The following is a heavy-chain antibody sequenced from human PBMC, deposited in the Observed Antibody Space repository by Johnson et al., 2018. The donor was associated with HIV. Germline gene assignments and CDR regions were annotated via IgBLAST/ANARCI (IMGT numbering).Heavy chain of an antibody. V-gene: IGHV3-64*01. CDR3: ARESTATRGDAFDI. CDR2: ISSNGGST. CDR1: GFTFRSYA. J-gene: IGHJ3*02. Sequence: MQLVESGGGLVQPGGSLRLSCAASGFTFRSYAMHWVRQAPGKGLEYVSAISSNGGSTYYANSVKGRFTISRDNSKNPLYLQMGSLRAEDMAVYYCARESTATRGDAFDIWGQGTMVTVSS. D-gene: IGHD4-17*01.